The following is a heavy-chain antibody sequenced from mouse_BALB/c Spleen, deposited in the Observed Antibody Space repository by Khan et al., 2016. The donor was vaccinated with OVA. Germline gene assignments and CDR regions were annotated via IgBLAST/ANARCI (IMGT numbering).Heavy chain of an antibody. Sequence: VQLQQSGPELVKPGASVKMSCKASGYTFTSYVMHWVKQKPGLGLEWIGYIYPFMDDTKYNEKFKGKATLTSDKSSSTAYMELSSLTSEDSAVYYCAPVGNYYVSFAYWGQGTLVTVSA. D-gene: IGHD1-1*01. V-gene: IGHV1S136*01. J-gene: IGHJ3*01. CDR1: GYTFTSYV. CDR3: APVGNYYVSFAY. CDR2: IYPFMDDT.